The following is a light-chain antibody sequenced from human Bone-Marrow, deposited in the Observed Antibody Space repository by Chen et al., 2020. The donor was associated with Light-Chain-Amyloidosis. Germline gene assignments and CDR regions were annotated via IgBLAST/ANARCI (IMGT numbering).Light chain of an antibody. CDR1: DLPTKY. CDR2: RDT. CDR3: QSADSSGTYEVI. V-gene: IGLV3-25*03. Sequence: SYELTQPPSVSVSPGQTARIACSGDDLPTKYAYWCQQKPGQAPVLVIHRDTERPSGISELFSRSSSGTTATLTISGLQAEGEADYHCQSADSSGTYEVIFGGGTKLTVL. J-gene: IGLJ2*01.